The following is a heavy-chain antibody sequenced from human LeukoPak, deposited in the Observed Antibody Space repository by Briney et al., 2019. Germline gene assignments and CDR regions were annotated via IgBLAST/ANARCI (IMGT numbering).Heavy chain of an antibody. CDR1: GYTFTSYG. CDR2: ISAYNGNT. CDR3: ARVHSGSYSRLGKNWFDP. Sequence: GASVKVSCKASGYTFTSYGISWVRQAPGQGLEWMGWISAYNGNTNYAQKLQGRVTMTTDTSTSTAYMELRSLRSDDTAVYCCARVHSGSYSRLGKNWFDPWGQGTLVTVSS. V-gene: IGHV1-18*01. J-gene: IGHJ5*02. D-gene: IGHD1-26*01.